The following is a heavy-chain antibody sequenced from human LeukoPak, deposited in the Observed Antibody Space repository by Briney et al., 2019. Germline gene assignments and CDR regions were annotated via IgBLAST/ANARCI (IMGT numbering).Heavy chain of an antibody. Sequence: SGGSLRLSCAASGFTFKSYAMNWVRQAPGKGLEWVSGIGYTGDSTFYADSVKGRFTVSRDSSKNTLFLHMNSLRAEDTALYYCAKSPTVDAAFDIWGQGTMVTVSS. J-gene: IGHJ3*02. V-gene: IGHV3-23*01. CDR1: GFTFKSYA. CDR3: AKSPTVDAAFDI. D-gene: IGHD4-23*01. CDR2: IGYTGDST.